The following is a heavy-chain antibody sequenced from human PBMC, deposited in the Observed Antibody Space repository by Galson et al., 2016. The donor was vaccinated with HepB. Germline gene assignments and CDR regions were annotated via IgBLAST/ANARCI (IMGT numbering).Heavy chain of an antibody. D-gene: IGHD2-2*01. J-gene: IGHJ5*02. CDR1: GFTLSGHA. CDR3: ARHGCGPTSCSYNWFDP. V-gene: IGHV3-33*01. CDR2: IWYDGSNK. Sequence: SLRLSCAVSGFTLSGHALHWVRQAPGKGLEWVAIIWYDGSNKYYADSVKERFTISRDTSKNTLYLQMNSLRVEDTAVYYCARHGCGPTSCSYNWFDPWGQGNLVTVSS.